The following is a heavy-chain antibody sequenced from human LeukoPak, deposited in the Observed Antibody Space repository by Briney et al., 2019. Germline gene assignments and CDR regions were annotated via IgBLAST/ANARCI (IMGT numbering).Heavy chain of an antibody. CDR3: ASISPQYYYDSSGYYLNAFDI. D-gene: IGHD3-22*01. Sequence: ASVKVSCKASGGTFSSYAISWVRQAPGQGLEWMGGIIPIFGTANYAQKFQGRVTITADKSTSTAYMELSSLSSEDTAVYYCASISPQYYYDSSGYYLNAFDIWGQGTMVTVSS. V-gene: IGHV1-69*06. CDR2: IIPIFGTA. CDR1: GGTFSSYA. J-gene: IGHJ3*02.